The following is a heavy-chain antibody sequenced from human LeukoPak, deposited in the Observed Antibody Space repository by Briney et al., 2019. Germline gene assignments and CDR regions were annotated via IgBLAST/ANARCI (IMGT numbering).Heavy chain of an antibody. V-gene: IGHV1-3*01. CDR3: ARGSSTDGVDNWYDP. Sequence: ASVKVSCKASGYTFTTYAMHWVRQAPGQRPELMGWINAGNGNTKYSQKFQGRVTITRDTSASTTYMELSSLRSGDTAVYYCARGSSTDGVDNWYDPWGQGTLVTVSS. D-gene: IGHD4-17*01. CDR2: INAGNGNT. J-gene: IGHJ5*02. CDR1: GYTFTTYA.